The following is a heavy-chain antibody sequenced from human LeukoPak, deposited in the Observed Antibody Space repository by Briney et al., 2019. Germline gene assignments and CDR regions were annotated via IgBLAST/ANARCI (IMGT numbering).Heavy chain of an antibody. V-gene: IGHV3-21*01. CDR1: GFTFSSYS. J-gene: IGHJ4*02. Sequence: GGSLGLSCAASGFTFSSYSMNWVRQAPGKGLEWVSSISSSSSYIYYADSVKGRFTISRDNAKNSLYLQMNSLRAEDTAVYYCSSGWYEDFDYWGQGTLVTVSS. D-gene: IGHD6-19*01. CDR2: ISSSSSYI. CDR3: SSGWYEDFDY.